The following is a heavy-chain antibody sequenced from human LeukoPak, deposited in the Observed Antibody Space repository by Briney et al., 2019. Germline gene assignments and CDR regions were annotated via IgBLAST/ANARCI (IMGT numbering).Heavy chain of an antibody. CDR3: ARRARIAVAGSRIDY. D-gene: IGHD6-19*01. Sequence: PSETLSLTCTVSGGSISSSSYYWGWIRQPPGKGLEWIGSIYYSGSTYYNPSLKSRVTISVDTSKNQFSLKLSSVTAADTAVYYCARRARIAVAGSRIDYWGQGTLVTVSS. CDR2: IYYSGST. J-gene: IGHJ4*02. V-gene: IGHV4-39*07. CDR1: GGSISSSSYY.